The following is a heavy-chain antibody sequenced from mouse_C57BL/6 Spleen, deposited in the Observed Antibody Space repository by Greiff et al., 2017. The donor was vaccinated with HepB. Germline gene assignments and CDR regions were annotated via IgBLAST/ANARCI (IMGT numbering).Heavy chain of an antibody. V-gene: IGHV1-50*01. Sequence: VQLQQSGAELVKPGASVKLSCKASGYTFTSYWMQWVKQRPGPGLEWIGEIDPSDSYTNYNQKFTGKATLTVDTSSSTAYMQLSSLTSEDSAVYYCARRRDYGSFGYFDVWGTGTTVTVSS. CDR1: GYTFTSYW. D-gene: IGHD1-1*01. CDR3: ARRRDYGSFGYFDV. CDR2: IDPSDSYT. J-gene: IGHJ1*03.